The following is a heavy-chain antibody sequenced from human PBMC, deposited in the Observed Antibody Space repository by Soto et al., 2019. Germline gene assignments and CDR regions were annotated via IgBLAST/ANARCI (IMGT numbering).Heavy chain of an antibody. D-gene: IGHD6-13*01. V-gene: IGHV4-34*01. CDR2: IRHTGST. J-gene: IGHJ5*02. CDR3: ARGRRATGAQNWFDP. CDR1: NGSFSAYF. Sequence: QVQLQQWGAGLLKPSETLSLTCAVYNGSFSAYFWTWIRQPPGKGLEWIGEIRHTGSTNYNPSLRSRVTISVDTSKNQFSLRLSSVTAADTAVYLCARGRRATGAQNWFDPWGQGTLVTVSS.